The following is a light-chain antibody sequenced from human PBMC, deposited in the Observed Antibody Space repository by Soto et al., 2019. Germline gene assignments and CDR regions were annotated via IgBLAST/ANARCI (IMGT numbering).Light chain of an antibody. J-gene: IGKJ1*01. CDR2: AAS. V-gene: IGKV1-39*01. CDR3: QQSYSTLWT. CDR1: QSISSY. Sequence: IQMTQSPSSLSSSLGDRVTITCRASQSISSYLNWYQQKQGKAPKLLIYAASSLQSGVPSRFSGSVSGTDVTITISSLQTEDCATYYCQQSYSTLWTFGQGTKVDIK.